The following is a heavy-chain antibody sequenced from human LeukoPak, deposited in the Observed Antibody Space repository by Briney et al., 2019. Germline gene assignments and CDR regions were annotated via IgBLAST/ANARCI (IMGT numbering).Heavy chain of an antibody. D-gene: IGHD3-22*01. J-gene: IGHJ4*02. CDR3: TRGDSASKIDY. CDR1: VFTFSSYW. V-gene: IGHV3-7*01. CDR2: IKPDGSED. Sequence: GGSLRLSCAGSVFTFSSYWMSWVRQAPGKGLEWVAYIKPDGSEDYYVDSVKGRFTISRDNAESSLYLQMNSLRVEDTAVYYCTRGDSASKIDYWGQGTLVTVSS.